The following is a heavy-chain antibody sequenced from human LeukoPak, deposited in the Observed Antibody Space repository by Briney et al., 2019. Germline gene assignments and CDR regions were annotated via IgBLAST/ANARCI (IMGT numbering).Heavy chain of an antibody. D-gene: IGHD2-2*01. CDR2: ISGSGGST. Sequence: GGSLRLSCAASGFTFSSYAMSWVRQAPGKGLEWVSAISGSGGSTYYADSVKGRFTISRDNSKNTPYLQMNNVTAEDTALYYCTRGSSTSSQDWGQGILVTVSS. CDR1: GFTFSSYA. CDR3: TRGSSTSSQD. V-gene: IGHV3-23*01. J-gene: IGHJ4*02.